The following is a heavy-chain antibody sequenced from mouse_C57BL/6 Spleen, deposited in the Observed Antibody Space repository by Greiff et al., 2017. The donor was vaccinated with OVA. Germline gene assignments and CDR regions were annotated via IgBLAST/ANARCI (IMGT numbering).Heavy chain of an antibody. CDR3: VREGWNYCDY. V-gene: IGHV10-3*01. Sequence: EVQLVESGGGLVQPTGSLKLSCAASGFTFNTYAMHWVRQAPGKGLEWVARIRSKSRNYATYYADSVKDRFTISRDDSQSMLYLQMNNLKTEDTAMYYCVREGWNYCDYWGQGTTLTVSS. D-gene: IGHD3-2*02. CDR1: GFTFNTYA. CDR2: IRSKSRNYAT. J-gene: IGHJ2*01.